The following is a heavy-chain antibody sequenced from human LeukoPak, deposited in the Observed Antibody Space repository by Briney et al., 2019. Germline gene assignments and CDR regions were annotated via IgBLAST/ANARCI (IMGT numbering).Heavy chain of an antibody. CDR3: ARRITMIVVVSPNDAFDI. CDR1: GGSFSGYY. J-gene: IGHJ3*02. D-gene: IGHD3-22*01. Sequence: PSETLSLTCAVYGGSFSGYYWSWIRQPPGKGLEWIGEINHSGSTNYNPSLKSRVTISVDTSKNQFSLKLSSVTAADTAVYYCARRITMIVVVSPNDAFDIWGQGTMVTVPS. CDR2: INHSGST. V-gene: IGHV4-34*01.